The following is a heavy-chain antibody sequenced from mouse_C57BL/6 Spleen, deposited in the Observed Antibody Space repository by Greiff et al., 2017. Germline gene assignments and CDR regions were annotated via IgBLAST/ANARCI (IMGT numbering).Heavy chain of an antibody. D-gene: IGHD2-4*01. Sequence: EVTLQQSGPELVKPGASVKISCKASGYTFTDYYMNWVKQSHGKSLEWIGDINPNNGGTSYNQKFKGKATLTVDKSSSTAYMELRSLTSEDSAVYYCARGGTSDYDGYFDVWGTGTTVTVSS. J-gene: IGHJ1*03. V-gene: IGHV1-26*01. CDR1: GYTFTDYY. CDR2: INPNNGGT. CDR3: ARGGTSDYDGYFDV.